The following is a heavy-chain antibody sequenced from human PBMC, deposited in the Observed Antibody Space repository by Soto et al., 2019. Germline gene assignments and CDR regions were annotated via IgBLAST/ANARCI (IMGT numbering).Heavy chain of an antibody. Sequence: ASVKVSCKASGGTFSSYAISWVRQAPGQGLEWMGGIIPIFGTANYAQKFQGRVTITADESMSTAYMELSSLRSEDTAVYYCARGGSSWYLLASWGQGTLVTVSS. V-gene: IGHV1-69*13. CDR3: ARGGSSWYLLAS. CDR2: IIPIFGTA. CDR1: GGTFSSYA. D-gene: IGHD6-13*01. J-gene: IGHJ4*02.